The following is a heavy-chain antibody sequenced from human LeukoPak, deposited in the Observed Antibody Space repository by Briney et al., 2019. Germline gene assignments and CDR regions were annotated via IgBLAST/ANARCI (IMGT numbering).Heavy chain of an antibody. V-gene: IGHV7-4-1*02. Sequence: GASVKVSCKASGYTFTSYGISWVRQAPGQGLEWMGWINTNTGNPTYAQGFTGRFVFSLDTSVSTAYLQISSLKAEDTAVYYCAIFSGLQPPVFDYWGQGTLVTVSS. J-gene: IGHJ4*02. CDR1: GYTFTSYG. CDR2: INTNTGNP. CDR3: AIFSGLQPPVFDY. D-gene: IGHD1-1*01.